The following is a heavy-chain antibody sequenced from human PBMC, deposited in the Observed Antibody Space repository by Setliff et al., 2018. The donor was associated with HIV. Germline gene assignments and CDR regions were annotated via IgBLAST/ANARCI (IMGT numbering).Heavy chain of an antibody. CDR3: ARDRAEADVGGGVRGPTYFCDY. V-gene: IGHV1-69*05. Sequence: GASVKVSCKASGGTFSTSAISWVRQAPGRGLEWMGGIIPVFGSAHYAQKFQDRTTITTDESTSSVFVELSNLRPDDTAIYYCARDRAEADVGGGVRGPTYFCDYWGQGTLVTVSS. CDR1: GGTFSTSA. D-gene: IGHD3-16*01. J-gene: IGHJ4*02. CDR2: IIPVFGSA.